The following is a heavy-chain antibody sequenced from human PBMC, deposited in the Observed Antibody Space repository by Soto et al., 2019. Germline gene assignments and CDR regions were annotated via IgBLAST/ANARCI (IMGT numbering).Heavy chain of an antibody. D-gene: IGHD6-13*01. V-gene: IGHV5-10-1*01. Sequence: GESLKISCKGSGYSFTSYWISWVRQMPVKGLEWMGRIDPSDSYTNYSPSFQGHVTISADKSISTAYLQWSSLKASDTAMYYCARHHSSSWYYYGMDVWGQGTTVTVSS. CDR2: IDPSDSYT. CDR3: ARHHSSSWYYYGMDV. CDR1: GYSFTSYW. J-gene: IGHJ6*02.